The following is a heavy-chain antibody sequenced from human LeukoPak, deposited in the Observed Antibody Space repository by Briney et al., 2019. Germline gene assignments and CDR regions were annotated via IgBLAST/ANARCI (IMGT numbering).Heavy chain of an antibody. Sequence: PSETLSPTCTVSGGSISSSSYYWGWIRQPPGKGLEWIGSIYYSGSTYYNPSLKSRVTISVDTSKNQFSLKLSSVTAADTAVYYCAREGDYEAFDIWGQGTMVTVSS. CDR1: GGSISSSSYY. CDR3: AREGDYEAFDI. J-gene: IGHJ3*02. D-gene: IGHD4-17*01. V-gene: IGHV4-39*02. CDR2: IYYSGST.